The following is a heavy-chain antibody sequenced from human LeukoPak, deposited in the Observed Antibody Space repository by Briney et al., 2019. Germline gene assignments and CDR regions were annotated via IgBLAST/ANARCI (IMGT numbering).Heavy chain of an antibody. Sequence: GGSLRLSCAASGFTFSSYSMNWVRQAPGKGLEWVSDISSSSSTIYYADPVKGRFTISRDNAKNSLYLQMNSLGDEDTAVYYCAREGDQGDGYNYYYYGMDVWGQGTTVTVSS. D-gene: IGHD5-24*01. CDR2: ISSSSSTI. CDR1: GFTFSSYS. CDR3: AREGDQGDGYNYYYYGMDV. V-gene: IGHV3-48*02. J-gene: IGHJ6*02.